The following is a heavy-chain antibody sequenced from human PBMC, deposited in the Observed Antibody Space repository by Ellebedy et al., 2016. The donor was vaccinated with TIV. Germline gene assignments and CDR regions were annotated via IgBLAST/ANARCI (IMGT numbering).Heavy chain of an antibody. D-gene: IGHD3-9*01. V-gene: IGHV3-7*01. Sequence: DSVKGRFTISRDNPKNSLYLQMDSLRAEDTAVYYCARDHYSILTGPFFSDAFDVWGQGTMVTVSS. CDR3: ARDHYSILTGPFFSDAFDV. J-gene: IGHJ3*01.